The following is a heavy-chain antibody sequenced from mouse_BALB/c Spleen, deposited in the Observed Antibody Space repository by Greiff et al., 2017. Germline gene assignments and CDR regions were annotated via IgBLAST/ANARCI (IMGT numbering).Heavy chain of an antibody. Sequence: QVQLQQSGPELVRPGASVKISCKASGYTFTSYRMHWVKQIPEQGLEWIGSIYPYDSATDYNQKFKRKAILTVDKSSSTAYMQLRSLTSEDSAVYYCARGDDDDWYFDVWGAGTTVTVSS. J-gene: IGHJ1*01. D-gene: IGHD2-4*01. CDR1: GYTFTSYR. CDR3: ARGDDDDWYFDV. CDR2: IYPYDSAT. V-gene: IGHV1-74*01.